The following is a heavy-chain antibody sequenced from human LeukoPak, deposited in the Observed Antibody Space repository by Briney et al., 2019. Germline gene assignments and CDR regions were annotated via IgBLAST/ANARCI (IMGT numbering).Heavy chain of an antibody. CDR3: ARESSGRRVQTFDY. D-gene: IGHD1-1*01. Sequence: GGSLRLSCAASGFRFNTFWMSWVRQAPGKGLEWVANIKQDGNEKYYVDSVKGRFTISRDNAKNSLYLQMNSLRAEDTAVYYCARESSGRRVQTFDYWGQGTLVTVSS. V-gene: IGHV3-7*01. CDR1: GFRFNTFW. CDR2: IKQDGNEK. J-gene: IGHJ4*02.